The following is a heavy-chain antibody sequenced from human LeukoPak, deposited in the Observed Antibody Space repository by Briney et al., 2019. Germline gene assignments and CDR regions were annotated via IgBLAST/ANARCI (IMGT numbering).Heavy chain of an antibody. V-gene: IGHV1-18*01. CDR3: ARESTSASYFDD. CDR2: SSTYNTDT. CDR1: GCTFISYV. J-gene: IGHJ4*02. Sequence: GASVKVSCKASGCTFISYVISFLRQAPGQGLEWMGWSSTYNTDTKYAQKLQGRVTMTTDTSTNTAYMELRDLRSDDTAVYYCARESTSASYFDDWGQGTLV.